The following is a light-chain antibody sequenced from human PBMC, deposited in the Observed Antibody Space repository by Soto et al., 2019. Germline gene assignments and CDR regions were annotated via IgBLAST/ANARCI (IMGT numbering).Light chain of an antibody. CDR2: GAS. Sequence: EIVLTQSPGTLSLSPGERATLSCRASQSVSSNLAWYQQKPGQAPRLLIYGASTRATGIPARFSGSGSGTEFTLTIDNVEPEDSAVYFCQHRTKWPLTFGGGTKVDNK. CDR1: QSVSSN. V-gene: IGKV3-15*01. J-gene: IGKJ4*01. CDR3: QHRTKWPLT.